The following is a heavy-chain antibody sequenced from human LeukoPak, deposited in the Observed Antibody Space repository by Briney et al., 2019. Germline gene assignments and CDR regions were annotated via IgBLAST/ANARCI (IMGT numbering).Heavy chain of an antibody. Sequence: SGGSLRLSCAASGFTFSSYGMHWVRQAPGKGLEWVAVISYDGSNKYYADSVKGRFIISRDNSKNTLYLQMNSLRAEDTAVYYCAKSSYYYDSSGYYDYWGQGTLVTVFS. D-gene: IGHD3-22*01. CDR1: GFTFSSYG. CDR3: AKSSYYYDSSGYYDY. CDR2: ISYDGSNK. V-gene: IGHV3-30*18. J-gene: IGHJ4*02.